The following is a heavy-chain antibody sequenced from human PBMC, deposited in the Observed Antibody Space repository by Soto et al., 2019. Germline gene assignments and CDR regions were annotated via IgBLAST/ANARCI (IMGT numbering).Heavy chain of an antibody. Sequence: SETLSLTCAVYGGSFSGYYWSWIRQPPGKGLEWIGEINHSGSTNYNPSLRSRVTISVDTSKNQFSLKLSTVTAADTAVYYCARGGPTYYYYGMDVWGQGTTVTVSS. J-gene: IGHJ6*02. CDR3: ARGGPTYYYYGMDV. CDR2: INHSGST. CDR1: GGSFSGYY. V-gene: IGHV4-34*01. D-gene: IGHD1-26*01.